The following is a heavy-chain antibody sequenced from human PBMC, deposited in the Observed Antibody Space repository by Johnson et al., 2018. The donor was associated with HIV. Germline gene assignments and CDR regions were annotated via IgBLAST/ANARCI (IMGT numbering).Heavy chain of an antibody. D-gene: IGHD2-15*01. J-gene: IGHJ3*02. V-gene: IGHV3-30*04. CDR3: ATGVVAKTLTDAFDI. CDR1: GFTFSSYA. CDR2: ISHDGSKK. Sequence: QVQLVESGGGVVQPGRSLRLSCAASGFTFSSYAMHWVRQAPGKGLEWVAVISHDGSKKYYADSVEGRFPISRDNFKNTLYLQMNSLRDEDTAVYYCATGVVAKTLTDAFDIWGQGTMVTVSS.